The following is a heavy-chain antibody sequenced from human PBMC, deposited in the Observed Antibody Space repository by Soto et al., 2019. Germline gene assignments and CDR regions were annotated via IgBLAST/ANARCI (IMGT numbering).Heavy chain of an antibody. J-gene: IGHJ4*02. CDR3: AREGYGGNSHY. Sequence: SETLSLTCTVSGGSISSYYWSWIRQPPGKGLEWIGYIHYSGSTNYNPSLKSRVTISVDTSKNQFSLKLSSVTAADTAVYYCAREGYGGNSHYWGQGTLVTVSS. CDR2: IHYSGST. CDR1: GGSISSYY. D-gene: IGHD4-17*01. V-gene: IGHV4-59*01.